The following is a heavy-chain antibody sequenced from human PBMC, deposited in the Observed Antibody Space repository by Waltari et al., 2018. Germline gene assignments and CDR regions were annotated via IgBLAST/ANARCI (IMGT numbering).Heavy chain of an antibody. Sequence: QVQLVQSGAEVKKPGASVKVSCKASGYTFTGYYMHWVRQAPGQGLEWMGWIAPRSGGTKHAVKLQGRFTMTRDTSISTAYMGLCRLRSDDTAVYYCTRDLGYGSGGSCYNWFDPWGQGTLVTVSS. V-gene: IGHV1-2*02. J-gene: IGHJ5*02. CDR3: TRDLGYGSGGSCYNWFDP. CDR1: GYTFTGYY. CDR2: IAPRSGGT. D-gene: IGHD2-15*01.